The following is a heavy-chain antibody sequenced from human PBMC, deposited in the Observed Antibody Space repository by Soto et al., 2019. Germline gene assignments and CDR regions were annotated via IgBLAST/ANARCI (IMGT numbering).Heavy chain of an antibody. J-gene: IGHJ5*02. Sequence: GASVKVSCKASGYTFTGYYMHWVRQAPGQGLEWMGWINPNSGGTNYAQKFQGWVAMTRDTSISTAYMELSRLRSDDTAVYYCARARSTSCHCWFDPWAREPWSPSPQ. D-gene: IGHD2-2*01. CDR3: ARARSTSCHCWFDP. CDR2: INPNSGGT. CDR1: GYTFTGYY. V-gene: IGHV1-2*04.